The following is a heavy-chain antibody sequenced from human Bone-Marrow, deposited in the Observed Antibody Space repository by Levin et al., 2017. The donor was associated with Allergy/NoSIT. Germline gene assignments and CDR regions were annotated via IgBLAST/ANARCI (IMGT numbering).Heavy chain of an antibody. V-gene: IGHV4-31*03. CDR1: GGSISSGGPY. D-gene: IGHD3-10*01. CDR3: ARDGSEPVSWFDP. CDR2: INYSGST. J-gene: IGHJ5*02. Sequence: SETLSLTCSVSGGSISSGGPYWSWLRQHPGKGLEWTGYINYSGSTYYNPSLESRVTISVHTSTSPFSLKLTSVTAADTAVYYCARDGSEPVSWFDPWGQGTLVIVSS.